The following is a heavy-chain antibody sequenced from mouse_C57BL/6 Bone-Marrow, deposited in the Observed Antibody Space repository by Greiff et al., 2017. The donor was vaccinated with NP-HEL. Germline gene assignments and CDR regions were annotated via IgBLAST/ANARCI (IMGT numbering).Heavy chain of an antibody. CDR3: VRSLLYYYAMDY. CDR2: IRSKSNNYAT. D-gene: IGHD6-2*01. V-gene: IGHV10-1*01. CDR1: GFSFNTYA. Sequence: EVQGVESGGGLVQPKGSLKLSCAASGFSFNTYAMNWVRQAPGKGLEWVARIRSKSNNYATYYADSVKDRFTISRDDSESMLYLQMNNLKTEDTAMYYCVRSLLYYYAMDYWGQGTSVTVSS. J-gene: IGHJ4*01.